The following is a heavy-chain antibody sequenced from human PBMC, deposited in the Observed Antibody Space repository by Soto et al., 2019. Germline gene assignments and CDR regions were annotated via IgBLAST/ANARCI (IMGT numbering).Heavy chain of an antibody. D-gene: IGHD3-16*01. Sequence: EVRLVESGGGLVLPGGSLRLSCAASGFTFSRYWMHWVHQAPGKGLVWVSRISSYGSDTHYADSVKGRFTISRDNAKNTLYLQMNSLRADDTAVYYCASNYAYAEGYYWYGIDVWGQGTTVTVSS. CDR1: GFTFSRYW. J-gene: IGHJ6*02. V-gene: IGHV3-74*01. CDR3: ASNYAYAEGYYWYGIDV. CDR2: ISSYGSDT.